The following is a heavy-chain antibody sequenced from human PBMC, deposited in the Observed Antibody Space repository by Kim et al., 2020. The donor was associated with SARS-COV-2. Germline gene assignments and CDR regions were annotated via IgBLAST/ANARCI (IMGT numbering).Heavy chain of an antibody. CDR2: IRYSGNT. Sequence: SETLSLTCTVSGGSITTTRYYWGWIRQPPGKELEWIGSIRYSGNTYYNPSLKSRVTMSVDTSNYQVSLKLSSVTAADTAVYYCVRQHISWESGADYWGQGTLVTVSS. J-gene: IGHJ4*02. CDR1: GGSITTTRYY. V-gene: IGHV4-39*01. CDR3: VRQHISWESGADY. D-gene: IGHD6-13*01.